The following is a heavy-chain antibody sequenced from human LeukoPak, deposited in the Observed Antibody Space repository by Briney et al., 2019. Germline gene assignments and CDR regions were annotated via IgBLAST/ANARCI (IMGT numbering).Heavy chain of an antibody. CDR3: ARHIAFHANLDY. CDR1: GFTFSSYA. V-gene: IGHV3-30*04. D-gene: IGHD3-3*02. J-gene: IGHJ4*02. Sequence: GGSLRLSCAASGFTFSSYAMHWVRQAPGKGLEWVAVISYDGSNKYYADSVKGRFTISRDNAKNSLFLQMNSLRADDTAVYYCARHIAFHANLDYWGLGALVTVSS. CDR2: ISYDGSNK.